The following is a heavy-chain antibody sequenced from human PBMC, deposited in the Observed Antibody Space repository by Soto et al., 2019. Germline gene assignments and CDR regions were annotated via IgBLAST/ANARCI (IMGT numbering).Heavy chain of an antibody. CDR3: ARSRTGTTYGGMDV. CDR1: GFAVSSNY. J-gene: IGHJ6*02. CDR2: IHSGGDT. Sequence: EVQLVESGGDLVQPGGSLRLSCAASGFAVSSNYMTWVRQAPGKGLEWVSVIHSGGDTHYADSVRGRFTISRDNSKNTLYLQMNSLRAEDTAVYYCARSRTGTTYGGMDVWGQGPTGTVSS. D-gene: IGHD1-7*01. V-gene: IGHV3-66*01.